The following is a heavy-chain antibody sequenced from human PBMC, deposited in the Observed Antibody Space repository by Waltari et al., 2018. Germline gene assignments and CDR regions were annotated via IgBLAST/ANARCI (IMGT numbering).Heavy chain of an antibody. Sequence: EVQLLESGGGLVQPGGSLRLHCAASGFTFSSSAMSWVRQAPGKGLEWVSAISGSGGSTYYADSVKGRFTISRDNSKNTLYLQMNSLRAEDTAVYYCAKALILRFLEIWGQGTMVTVSS. J-gene: IGHJ3*02. D-gene: IGHD3-3*01. V-gene: IGHV3-23*01. CDR3: AKALILRFLEI. CDR2: ISGSGGST. CDR1: GFTFSSSA.